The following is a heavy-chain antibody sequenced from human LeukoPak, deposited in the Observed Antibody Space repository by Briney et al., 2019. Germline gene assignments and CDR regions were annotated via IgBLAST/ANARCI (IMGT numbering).Heavy chain of an antibody. CDR3: AKDIHGDYGGLDY. CDR2: IINNGRTT. D-gene: IGHD4-17*01. V-gene: IGHV3-23*01. J-gene: IGHJ4*02. Sequence: GGSLRLSCAASGFTLSTYAMYWVRQAPGKGLEWVSTIINNGRTTSYADSVKGRFTISRDNSKNTVYLQMSSLTAEDTAVYYCAKDIHGDYGGLDYWGQGTLVTVSS. CDR1: GFTLSTYA.